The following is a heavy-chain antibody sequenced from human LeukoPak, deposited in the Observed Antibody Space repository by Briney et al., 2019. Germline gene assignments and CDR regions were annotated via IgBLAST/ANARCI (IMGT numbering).Heavy chain of an antibody. CDR2: IYYSGST. J-gene: IGHJ4*02. CDR1: GGSLSSSSYY. D-gene: IGHD5-24*01. CDR3: ARGGYTEGLDDY. V-gene: IGHV4-39*01. Sequence: PSETLSLTCTVSGGSLSSSSYYWGWIRQPPGKGLEWIGSIYYSGSTYYNPSLKSRVTISVDTSKNQFSLKLSSVTAADTAVYYCARGGYTEGLDDYWGQGTLVTVSS.